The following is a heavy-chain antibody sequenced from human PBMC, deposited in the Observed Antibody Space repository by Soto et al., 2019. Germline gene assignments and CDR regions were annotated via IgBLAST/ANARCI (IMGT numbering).Heavy chain of an antibody. V-gene: IGHV3-30*03. Sequence: QVQLVESGGGVVQPGRSLRLSCAASGFTFSSYGMHWVRQAPGKGLEWVAVISYDGSNKYYADSVKGRFTVSRDNSTNTLYLQMNSLRAEDTTVYYCASSLYYYDSSGYLGHLKLDYWGQGTLVTVSS. D-gene: IGHD3-22*01. CDR3: ASSLYYYDSSGYLGHLKLDY. CDR2: ISYDGSNK. J-gene: IGHJ4*02. CDR1: GFTFSSYG.